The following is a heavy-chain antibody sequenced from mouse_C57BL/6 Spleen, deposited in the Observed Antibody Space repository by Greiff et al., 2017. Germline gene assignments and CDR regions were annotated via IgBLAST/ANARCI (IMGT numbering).Heavy chain of an antibody. CDR1: GYTFTSYW. CDR3: ARSGGTLRYFDV. J-gene: IGHJ1*03. CDR2: IDPSDSYT. V-gene: IGHV1-59*01. D-gene: IGHD1-1*02. Sequence: QVHVKQPGAELVRPGTSVKLSCKASGYTFTSYWMHWVKQRPGQGLEWIGVIDPSDSYTNYNQKFKGKATLTVDTSSSTAYMQLSSLTSEDSAVYYCARSGGTLRYFDVWGTGTTVTVSS.